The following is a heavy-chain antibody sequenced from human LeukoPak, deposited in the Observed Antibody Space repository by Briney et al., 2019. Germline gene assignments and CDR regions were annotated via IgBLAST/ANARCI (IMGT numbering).Heavy chain of an antibody. V-gene: IGHV3-21*01. D-gene: IGHD6-13*01. J-gene: IGHJ6*03. CDR2: ISSSSSYI. CDR1: GFTFSSYS. Sequence: GGPLRLSCAASGFTFSSYSMNWVRQAPGKGLEWVSSISSSSSYIYYADSVKGRFTISRDNAKNSLYLQMNSLRAKDTAVYYCASHPNAAAGLYYYYYMDVWGKGTTVTVSS. CDR3: ASHPNAAAGLYYYYYMDV.